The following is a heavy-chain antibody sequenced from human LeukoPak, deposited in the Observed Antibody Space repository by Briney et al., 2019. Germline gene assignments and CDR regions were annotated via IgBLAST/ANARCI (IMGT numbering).Heavy chain of an antibody. V-gene: IGHV4-31*03. CDR1: GGSVSSYTYY. CDR2: IYYSGST. D-gene: IGHD3-10*01. J-gene: IGHJ4*02. Sequence: SETLSLTCTVSGGSVSSYTYYWSWLRQLPGKGLEWIGHIYYSGSTYYNPSLKSRVTISVDTSKNQFSLKLSSVTAADTAFYYCARGRASDPMVRGVIYFDYWGQGTLVTVSS. CDR3: ARGRASDPMVRGVIYFDY.